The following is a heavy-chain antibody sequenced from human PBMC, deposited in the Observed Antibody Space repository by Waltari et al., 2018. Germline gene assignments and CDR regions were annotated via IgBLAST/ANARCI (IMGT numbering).Heavy chain of an antibody. CDR3: ARVGVVVVAATSPFDY. Sequence: QVQLVESGGGVVQPGRSLRLSCAASGFTFSSYAMHWVRQAPGKGLEWVAVISYDGSNKYYADSVKSRFTISRDNSKNTLYLQMNSLRAEDTAVYYCARVGVVVVAATSPFDYWGQGTLVTVSS. CDR2: ISYDGSNK. D-gene: IGHD2-15*01. CDR1: GFTFSSYA. J-gene: IGHJ4*02. V-gene: IGHV3-30-3*01.